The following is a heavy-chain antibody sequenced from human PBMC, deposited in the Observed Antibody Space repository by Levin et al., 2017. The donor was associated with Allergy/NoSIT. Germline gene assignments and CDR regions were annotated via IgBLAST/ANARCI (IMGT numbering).Heavy chain of an antibody. D-gene: IGHD3-22*01. J-gene: IGHJ3*01. CDR2: INSITGYT. CDR3: ATKIYYYDSRGAFDV. V-gene: IGHV1-2*02. CDR1: GNTFSGYY. Sequence: GESLKISCQASGNTFSGYYLHWVRQAPGQGLEWMGWINSITGYTNYAQNFQGRVTMTRDPSISTAYMELTRLKSDDTALYYCATKIYYYDSRGAFDVWGQGTMVTVSS.